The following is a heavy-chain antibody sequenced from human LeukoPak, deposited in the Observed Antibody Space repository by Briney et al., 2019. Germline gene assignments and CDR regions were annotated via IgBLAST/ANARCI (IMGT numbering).Heavy chain of an antibody. Sequence: GGSLRLSCVASGFTVSSNYMSWVRQAPGKGLEWVSVIYSGGSTYYADSVRGRFTISRDNSNNTLYLQMNSLRSEDTAVYYCARNRPYDYWGQGTLVTVSS. CDR3: ARNRPYDY. CDR2: IYSGGST. V-gene: IGHV3-53*01. D-gene: IGHD2/OR15-2a*01. J-gene: IGHJ4*02. CDR1: GFTVSSNY.